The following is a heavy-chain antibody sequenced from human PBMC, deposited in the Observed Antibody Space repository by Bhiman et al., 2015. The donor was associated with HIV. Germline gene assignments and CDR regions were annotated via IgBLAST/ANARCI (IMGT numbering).Heavy chain of an antibody. D-gene: IGHD6-13*01. V-gene: IGHV3-23*01. Sequence: EVQLLESGGGLVQSGGSLRLSCAASGITFRKYAMSWVRQAPGKGLEWVSAISGTAGSSYYADSVKGRFTISRDNSKSMLYLQMNGLRADDTAVYYCARDFGASSSYPLDYWGQGTLVTVSS. CDR1: GITFRKYA. CDR2: ISGTAGSS. CDR3: ARDFGASSSYPLDY. J-gene: IGHJ4*02.